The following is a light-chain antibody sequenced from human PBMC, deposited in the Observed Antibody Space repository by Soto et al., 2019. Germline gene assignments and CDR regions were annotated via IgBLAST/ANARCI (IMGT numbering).Light chain of an antibody. J-gene: IGKJ1*01. CDR2: HAS. V-gene: IGKV1-5*01. CDR3: QKYNSAPWT. CDR1: QSISSW. Sequence: DIQMTQSPSTLSASVGDRVTITCRASQSISSWLAWYQQKPGKAPKLLIYHASNLQSGVPSRFSGSGSGTEFALTISSLQPDDFATYYCQKYNSAPWTFGQGTKVDIK.